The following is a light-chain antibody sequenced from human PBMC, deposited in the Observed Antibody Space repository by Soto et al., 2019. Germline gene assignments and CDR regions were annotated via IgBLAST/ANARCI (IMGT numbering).Light chain of an antibody. Sequence: EIVLNKYPSTVAESAGERATXSCRASQSVSSYLAWYQQKPGQAPRLLIYDASNRATGIPARFSGSGSGTDFTLTISSLEPEDFAVYYCHQRSNYPRTFGQGTKVDIK. CDR1: QSVSSY. V-gene: IGKV3-11*01. CDR2: DAS. J-gene: IGKJ1*01. CDR3: HQRSNYPRT.